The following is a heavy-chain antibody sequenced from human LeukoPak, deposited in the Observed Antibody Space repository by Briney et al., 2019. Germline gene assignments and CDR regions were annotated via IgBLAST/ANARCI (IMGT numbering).Heavy chain of an antibody. J-gene: IGHJ4*02. V-gene: IGHV3-23*01. CDR3: AKVTVTMAATGDY. D-gene: IGHD2-15*01. CDR2: ISGSGGST. CDR1: GFIFNNYD. Sequence: GGSLRLSCVVSGFIFNNYDMSWVRQAPGRGLEWVSAISGSGGSTYCADSVKGRFTISRDNSKNTLYLQMNSLRVEDTAIYYCAKVTVTMAATGDYWGQGTLVTVSS.